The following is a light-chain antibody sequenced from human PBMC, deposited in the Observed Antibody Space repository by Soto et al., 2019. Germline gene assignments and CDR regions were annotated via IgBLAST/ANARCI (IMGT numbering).Light chain of an antibody. Sequence: EIVMMQSRATLSVSPGERATLSCRASQSVSGYLAWYQQKPGQAPRLLIYGASSRATGIPDRFSGSGSGTDFTLTISRLEPEDFAVYYCQQYGSSLITFGQGTRLEIK. J-gene: IGKJ5*01. V-gene: IGKV3-20*01. CDR1: QSVSGY. CDR2: GAS. CDR3: QQYGSSLIT.